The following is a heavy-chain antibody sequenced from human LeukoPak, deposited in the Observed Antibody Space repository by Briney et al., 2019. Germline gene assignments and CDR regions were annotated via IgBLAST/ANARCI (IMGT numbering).Heavy chain of an antibody. Sequence: PGGSLRLSCAASGFTFSSYAMSWVRQAPGKGLEWVSAISDSGGSTYYADSVKGRFTISRDNSKNTLYLQMNSLRAEDTAVYYCAKVQWELPYYYYGMDVWGQGTTVTVSS. CDR1: GFTFSSYA. CDR2: ISDSGGST. CDR3: AKVQWELPYYYYGMDV. D-gene: IGHD1-26*01. V-gene: IGHV3-23*01. J-gene: IGHJ6*02.